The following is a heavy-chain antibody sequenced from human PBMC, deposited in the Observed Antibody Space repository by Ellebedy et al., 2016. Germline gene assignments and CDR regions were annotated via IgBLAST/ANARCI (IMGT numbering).Heavy chain of an antibody. CDR1: GYTFTGYY. CDR2: INPNNGGT. CDR3: ARSLAVAALVPTLHH. J-gene: IGHJ5*02. Sequence: ASVKVSCKASGYTFTGYYVHWVRQAPGQGLEWMGWINPNNGGTNYAQKFQGWVTMTRDTSISTAYMELNRLKSDDTAVYYCARSLAVAALVPTLHHWGQGTLVTVSS. D-gene: IGHD6-19*01. V-gene: IGHV1-2*04.